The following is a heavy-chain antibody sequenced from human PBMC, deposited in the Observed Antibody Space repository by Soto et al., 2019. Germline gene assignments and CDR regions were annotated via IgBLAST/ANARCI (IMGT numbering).Heavy chain of an antibody. CDR1: GGSVSSSNW. V-gene: IGHV4-4*02. D-gene: IGHD6-25*01. J-gene: IGHJ4*02. CDR3: ARGDYFDSSGFSAFEY. CDR2: IHHSGNT. Sequence: PSETLSLTCTVSGGSVSSSNWWSWVRQPPGKGLEWIGEIHHSGNTNYNPSLKSRVTISVDRSKNQLSLEVTSVNAADTAVYFCARGDYFDSSGFSAFEYWGRGTLVTVSS.